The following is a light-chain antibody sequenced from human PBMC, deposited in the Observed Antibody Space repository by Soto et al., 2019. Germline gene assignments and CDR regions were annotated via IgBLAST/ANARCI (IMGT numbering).Light chain of an antibody. V-gene: IGKV3D-15*01. CDR2: GVS. CDR1: QSVSSN. J-gene: IGKJ1*01. Sequence: EIVMTQSPATLSVSPGERATLSCRASQSVSSNLVWYQQKPGQAPRLLIYGVSSRATGVPDRFSGSGSGTDFTLTISRLEPEDFAVYYCQQYTDWPLTFGQGTKVDI. CDR3: QQYTDWPLT.